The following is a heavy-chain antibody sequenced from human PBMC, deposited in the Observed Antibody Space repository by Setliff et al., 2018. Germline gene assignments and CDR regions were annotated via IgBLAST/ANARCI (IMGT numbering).Heavy chain of an antibody. CDR3: ARGQDSGIWIIDG. D-gene: IGHD5-12*01. CDR2: INTDGGNT. CDR1: GYTFNFYG. J-gene: IGHJ4*02. Sequence: EASVKVSCKASGYTFNFYGMHWVRQAPGQRPEWMGWINTDGGNTRYSQKFQGRVTIARDTSASTAYMELSSLRSEDTAIYFCARGQDSGIWIIDGWGQGTLVTVSS. V-gene: IGHV1-3*04.